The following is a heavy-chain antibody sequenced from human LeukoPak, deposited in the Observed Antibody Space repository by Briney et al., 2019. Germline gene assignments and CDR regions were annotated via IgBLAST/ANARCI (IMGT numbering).Heavy chain of an antibody. CDR3: AKGRWLQIDAFDI. J-gene: IGHJ3*02. D-gene: IGHD5-24*01. Sequence: GGSLRLSCAASRFTFSSYSMNWVRQAPGKGLEWVSSISSSGSYIYYADSVKGRFTISRDNSKNTLYLQMNSLRAEDTAVYYCAKGRWLQIDAFDIWGQGTMVTVSS. CDR1: RFTFSSYS. V-gene: IGHV3-21*04. CDR2: ISSSGSYI.